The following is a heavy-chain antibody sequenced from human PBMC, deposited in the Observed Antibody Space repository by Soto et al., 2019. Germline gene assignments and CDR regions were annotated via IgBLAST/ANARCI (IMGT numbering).Heavy chain of an antibody. Sequence: SETLSLTCTVSGGSISSYYWSWIRQPPGKGLEWIGYIYYSGSTNYNPSLKSRVTISVDTSKNQFSLKLSSVTAADTAVYYCARDGDIVVVPAAMRGAFDIWGQGTMVTVSS. CDR1: GGSISSYY. D-gene: IGHD2-2*01. CDR3: ARDGDIVVVPAAMRGAFDI. J-gene: IGHJ3*02. V-gene: IGHV4-59*01. CDR2: IYYSGST.